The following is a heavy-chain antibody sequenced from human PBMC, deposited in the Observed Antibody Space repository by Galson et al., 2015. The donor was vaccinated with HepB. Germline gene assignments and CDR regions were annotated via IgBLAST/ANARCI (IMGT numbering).Heavy chain of an antibody. Sequence: SLRLSCAASGFTFSSYAMSWVRQAPGKGLEWVSTIKSSDSSTYYADSVKGRFTISRDNSKNTLYLQMNSLRADDTAVYYCAKNWEYWGQGTLVTVSS. CDR1: GFTFSSYA. D-gene: IGHD1-26*01. CDR2: IKSSDSST. J-gene: IGHJ4*02. V-gene: IGHV3-23*01. CDR3: AKNWEY.